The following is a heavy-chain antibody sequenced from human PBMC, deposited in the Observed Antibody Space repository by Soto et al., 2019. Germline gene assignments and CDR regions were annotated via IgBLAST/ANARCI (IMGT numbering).Heavy chain of an antibody. J-gene: IGHJ6*02. D-gene: IGHD3-22*01. Sequence: QVHLVQSGAEVKKPGASVNVSCKTSGYTFTRNGISWVRQAPGQGLEWMGWISPNSGNIKYAQKLQGRVIMTTDTPTTTAYMELRSLRSDDTAVYSCVNDLDSNSWPERDVGGPGTTVTVSS. CDR1: GYTFTRNG. V-gene: IGHV1-18*01. CDR2: ISPNSGNI. CDR3: VNDLDSNSWPERDV.